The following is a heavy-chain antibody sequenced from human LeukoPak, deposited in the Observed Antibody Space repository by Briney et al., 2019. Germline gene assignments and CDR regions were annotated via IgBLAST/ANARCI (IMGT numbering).Heavy chain of an antibody. CDR2: ISTIDGII. CDR3: AKPPGGMDV. J-gene: IGHJ6*04. CDR1: GFTFSDYF. V-gene: IGHV3-11*01. Sequence: GGSLRLSCVASGFTFSDYFMTWIRQPPGKPLECVSYISTIDGIIYYADSVRDRFTISRDNAKSSLFLQMNNLRAEDTAVYYCAKPPGGMDVWGKGTPVIV.